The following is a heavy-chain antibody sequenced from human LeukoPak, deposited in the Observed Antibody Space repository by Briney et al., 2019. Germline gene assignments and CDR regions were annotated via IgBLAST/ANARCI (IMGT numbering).Heavy chain of an antibody. CDR2: IIPIFGTA. J-gene: IGHJ4*02. CDR3: AREPYGSGSQPVDY. CDR1: GGTFSSYA. D-gene: IGHD3-10*01. V-gene: IGHV1-69*05. Sequence: GSSVKVSCKASGGTFSSYAISWVRQAPGQGPEWMGRIIPIFGTANYAQKFQGRVTITTDESTSTAYMELSSLRSEDTAVYYCAREPYGSGSQPVDYWGQGTLVTVSS.